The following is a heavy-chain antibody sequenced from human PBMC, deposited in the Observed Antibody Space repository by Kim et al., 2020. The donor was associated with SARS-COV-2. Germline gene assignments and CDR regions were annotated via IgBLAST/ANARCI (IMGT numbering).Heavy chain of an antibody. D-gene: IGHD3-10*01. CDR1: GGSVSSGSYY. CDR3: AREGVDYYGSGSYSDY. Sequence: SETLSLTCTVSGGSVSSGSYYWSWIRQPPGKGLEWIGYIYYSGSTNYNPSLKSRVTISVDTSKNQFSLKLSSVTAADTAVYYCAREGVDYYGSGSYSDYWGQGTLVTVSS. CDR2: IYYSGST. J-gene: IGHJ4*02. V-gene: IGHV4-61*01.